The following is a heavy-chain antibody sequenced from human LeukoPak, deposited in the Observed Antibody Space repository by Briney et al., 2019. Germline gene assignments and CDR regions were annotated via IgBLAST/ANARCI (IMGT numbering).Heavy chain of an antibody. Sequence: PGRSLRLSCAASGFTFSSYGMHWVRQAPGRGLEWVAVIWYDGSNKYYADSVKGRFTISRDNSKNTLYLQMNSLRAEDTAVYYCAKDSITKVRGVLPNLRYWGQGTLVTVSS. V-gene: IGHV3-33*06. CDR2: IWYDGSNK. D-gene: IGHD3-10*01. CDR1: GFTFSSYG. CDR3: AKDSITKVRGVLPNLRY. J-gene: IGHJ4*02.